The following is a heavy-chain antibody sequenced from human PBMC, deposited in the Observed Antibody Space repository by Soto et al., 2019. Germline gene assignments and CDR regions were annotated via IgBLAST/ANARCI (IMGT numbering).Heavy chain of an antibody. V-gene: IGHV3-64*02. CDR3: ARENSRAGFDY. D-gene: IGHD2-21*01. CDR1: GFTFSSYA. J-gene: IGHJ4*02. CDR2: ISSNGGST. Sequence: GGSLRLSCAASGFTFSSYAMHWVRQAPGKGLEYVSAISSNGGSTYYADSVKGRFTISRDNSKNTLYLQMGSLRAEDMAVYYCARENSRAGFDYSGQATLVTVSS.